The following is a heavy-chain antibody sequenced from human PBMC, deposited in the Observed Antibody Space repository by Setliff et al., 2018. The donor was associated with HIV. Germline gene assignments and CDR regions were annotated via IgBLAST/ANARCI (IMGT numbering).Heavy chain of an antibody. J-gene: IGHJ1*01. CDR3: ARESGSYPYRVLQH. D-gene: IGHD1-26*01. CDR1: GGSLTNYY. V-gene: IGHV4-59*12. CDR2: IVDSGTT. Sequence: LETLSLTCTLYGGSLTNYYWTWIRQSPEKGLEWIGEIVDSGTTNYSPSLKSRVTISVDTSKNQFSLKLSSVTAADTAVYYCARESGSYPYRVLQHWGQGTLVTVSS.